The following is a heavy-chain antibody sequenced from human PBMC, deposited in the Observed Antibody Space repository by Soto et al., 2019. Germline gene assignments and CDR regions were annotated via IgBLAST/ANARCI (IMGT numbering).Heavy chain of an antibody. Sequence: SETLSLTCAVYGGSFSGYYWSWIRQPPGKGLEWIGEINHSGSTNYNPSLKSRVTISVDTSKNQFSLKLSSVTAADTAVYYCASAYSAVAGTTWGMDVWGKGTTVTVSS. J-gene: IGHJ6*03. D-gene: IGHD6-19*01. CDR1: GGSFSGYY. CDR2: INHSGST. CDR3: ASAYSAVAGTTWGMDV. V-gene: IGHV4-34*01.